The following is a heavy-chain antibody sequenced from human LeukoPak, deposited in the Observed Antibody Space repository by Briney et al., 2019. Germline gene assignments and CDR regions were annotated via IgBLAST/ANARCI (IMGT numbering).Heavy chain of an antibody. CDR1: GLTFSTYW. D-gene: IGHD1-26*01. CDR2: IKEDGSEK. CDR3: ARGGTRRHDH. V-gene: IGHV3-7*01. J-gene: IGHJ4*02. Sequence: GGSLRLSCAASGLTFSTYWMSWVRQAPGKGLEWVANIKEDGSEKYYVDSVKGRFTISRDNANNLVYLQMNSLRAEDTAVYYCARGGTRRHDHWGQGTLVTVSS.